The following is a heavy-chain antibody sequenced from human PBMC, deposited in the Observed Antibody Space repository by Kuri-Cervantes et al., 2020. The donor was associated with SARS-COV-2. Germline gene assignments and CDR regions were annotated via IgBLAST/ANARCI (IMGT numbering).Heavy chain of an antibody. Sequence: ESLKISCTVSGGSISSYYWSWIRQPPGKGLEWIGYIYYSGSINYDPSLKSRVTISVDTSKNQFSLKLSSVTAADTAVYYCARDHGSFRITAAGIDAFDIWGQGTMVTVSS. V-gene: IGHV4-59*01. D-gene: IGHD6-13*01. CDR2: IYYSGSI. J-gene: IGHJ3*02. CDR1: GGSISSYY. CDR3: ARDHGSFRITAAGIDAFDI.